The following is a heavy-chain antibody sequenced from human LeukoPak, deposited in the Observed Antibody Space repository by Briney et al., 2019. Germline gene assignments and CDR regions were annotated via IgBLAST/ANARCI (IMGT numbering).Heavy chain of an antibody. CDR2: INHSGST. CDR1: GGSFSGYY. J-gene: IGHJ4*02. CDR3: ARGGGMATINFDY. V-gene: IGHV4-34*01. D-gene: IGHD5-24*01. Sequence: KPSETLSLTCAVYGGSFSGYYWSWIRQPPGKGLEWIGEINHSGSTNYNPSLKSRVTISVDTSKNQFSLKLSSVTAADTAVYYCARGGGMATINFDYWGQGTLVTVSS.